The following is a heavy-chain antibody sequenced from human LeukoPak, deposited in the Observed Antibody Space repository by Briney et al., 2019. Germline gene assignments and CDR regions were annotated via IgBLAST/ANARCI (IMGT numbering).Heavy chain of an antibody. CDR3: ASLDYGEGWFDP. V-gene: IGHV4-59*08. Sequence: ASETLSLTCTVSGGSISSYYWSWIRQPPGKGLEWIGYIYYSGSTNYNPSLKSRVTISVDTSKNQFSLKLSSVTAADTAVYYCASLDYGEGWFDPWGQGTLVTVSS. J-gene: IGHJ5*02. CDR1: GGSISSYY. CDR2: IYYSGST. D-gene: IGHD4-17*01.